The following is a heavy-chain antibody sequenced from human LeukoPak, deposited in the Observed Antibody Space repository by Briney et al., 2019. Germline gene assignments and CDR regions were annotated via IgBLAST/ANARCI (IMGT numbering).Heavy chain of an antibody. V-gene: IGHV4-39*07. Sequence: PSETLSLTCTVSGGSISSSSYYWGWIRQPPGKGLEWIGSIYYSGSTYYNPSLKSRVTISVDTSKNQFSLKLSSVTAADTAVYYCASQRDGYNDYWGQGTLVTVSS. CDR1: GGSISSSSYY. CDR2: IYYSGST. D-gene: IGHD5-24*01. J-gene: IGHJ4*02. CDR3: ASQRDGYNDY.